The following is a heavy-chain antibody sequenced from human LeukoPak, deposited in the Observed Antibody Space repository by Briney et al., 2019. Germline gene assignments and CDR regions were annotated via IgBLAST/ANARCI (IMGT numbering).Heavy chain of an antibody. CDR3: ARVPNWFDP. Sequence: GGSLRLSCAASGFTFSSYWMHWVRQAPGKGLVWVSRINSDGSVTNYADSVKGRFTISRGNAKNTLYLQMNSLRGEDTAVYYCARVPNWFDPWGQGTLVTVPS. CDR2: INSDGSVT. V-gene: IGHV3-74*01. CDR1: GFTFSSYW. J-gene: IGHJ5*02.